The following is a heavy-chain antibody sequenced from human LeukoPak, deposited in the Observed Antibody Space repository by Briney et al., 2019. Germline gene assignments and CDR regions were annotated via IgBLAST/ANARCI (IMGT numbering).Heavy chain of an antibody. CDR2: VRTRGDPT. Sequence: GGSLRLSCAASGFRFDSYPMNWVRQPPGKGMEWLSNVRTRGDPTSYADSVRGRFTISRDNAKKSLFLQINSLRVEDTAVYYCARDISHCSSTSCYTSGYWGQGTLVTVSS. J-gene: IGHJ4*02. D-gene: IGHD2-2*02. V-gene: IGHV3-48*01. CDR3: ARDISHCSSTSCYTSGY. CDR1: GFRFDSYP.